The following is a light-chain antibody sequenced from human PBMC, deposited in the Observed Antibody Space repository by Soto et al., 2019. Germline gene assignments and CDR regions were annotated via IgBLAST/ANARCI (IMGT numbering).Light chain of an antibody. J-gene: IGKJ4*01. Sequence: DIQMTQSPSTLSASVGDSVTITCRASQNIRNWLAWYQQKPGKAPNPLIYDASRLESGVPSRFSGSASGTEFTLTISSLQPDDFATYYCQQYDNYPLTFGGGTKVDIK. CDR2: DAS. CDR1: QNIRNW. V-gene: IGKV1-5*01. CDR3: QQYDNYPLT.